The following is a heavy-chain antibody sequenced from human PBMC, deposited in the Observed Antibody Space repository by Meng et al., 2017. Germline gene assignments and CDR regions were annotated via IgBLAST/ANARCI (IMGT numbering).Heavy chain of an antibody. D-gene: IGHD2-15*01. CDR2: INTNTGNP. CDR3: ARLVAGTFGQLFDP. CDR1: GYTFTSYA. J-gene: IGHJ5*02. Sequence: QVQVCESGVELKKPGASVKVSCKASGYTFTSYAMNWVRQAPGQGLEWMGWINTNTGNPTYAQGFTGRFVFSLDTSVSTAYLQISSLKAEDTAVYYCARLVAGTFGQLFDPWGQGTLVTVSS. V-gene: IGHV7-4-1*02.